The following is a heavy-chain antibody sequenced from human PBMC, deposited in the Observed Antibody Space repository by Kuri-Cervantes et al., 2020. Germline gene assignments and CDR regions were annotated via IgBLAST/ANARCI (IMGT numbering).Heavy chain of an antibody. D-gene: IGHD3-10*02. CDR2: ISYDGSNK. V-gene: IGHV3-30-3*01. CDR1: GFTFSSYA. J-gene: IGHJ6*02. Sequence: GESLKISCAASGFTFSSYAMSWVRQAPGKGLEWVAVISYDGSNKYYADSVKGRFTISRDNSKNTLYLQTNSLRAEDTAVYYCHYVYYYYGMDVWGQGTTVTVSS. CDR3: HYVYYYYGMDV.